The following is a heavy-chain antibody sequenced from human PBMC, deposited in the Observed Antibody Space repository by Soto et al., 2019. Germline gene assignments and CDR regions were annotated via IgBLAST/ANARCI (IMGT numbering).Heavy chain of an antibody. CDR3: GRGISGRYGFDP. CDR1: GFTVSSTY. CDR2: IFSGGGT. Sequence: EVQLVESGGGLIQPGGSLRLSCAASGFTVSSTYMSWVRQAPEKGLEWVSVIFSGGGTYYADSVKGRFSISRDNSKNTVYLQMDSLRAEDTAVYYCGRGISGRYGFDPWGQGTLVTVSS. D-gene: IGHD1-26*01. V-gene: IGHV3-53*01. J-gene: IGHJ5*02.